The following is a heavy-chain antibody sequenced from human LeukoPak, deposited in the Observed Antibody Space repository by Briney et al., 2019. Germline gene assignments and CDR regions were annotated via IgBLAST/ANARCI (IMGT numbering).Heavy chain of an antibody. V-gene: IGHV3-48*04. CDR3: ARDQGGLLWFGERXGXXYFDY. Sequence: GGSLRLSCAASGFIFGRDSMNWVRHAPGRGLEWISYISRDSDIRYYADSVKGRFTISRDNAKNSLYLQMNSLRAEDTAVYYCARDQGGLLWFGERXGXXYFDYW. CDR2: ISRDSDIR. J-gene: IGHJ4*01. CDR1: GFIFGRDS. D-gene: IGHD3-10*01.